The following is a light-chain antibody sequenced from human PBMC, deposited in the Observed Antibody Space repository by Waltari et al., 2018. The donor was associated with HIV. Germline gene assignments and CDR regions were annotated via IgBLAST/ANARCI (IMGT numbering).Light chain of an antibody. V-gene: IGLV1-44*01. J-gene: IGLJ2*01. Sequence: QPVLTQPPSASGTPGQRVIISCSGTSSNIGRHPVSWYQHLPGATPTLLIFGNNQRSSGVPDRFSGSKSATSASLAISGLRSVDEADYSCAAWDDSLDGPVFGGGTKLTVL. CDR1: SSNIGRHP. CDR2: GNN. CDR3: AAWDDSLDGPV.